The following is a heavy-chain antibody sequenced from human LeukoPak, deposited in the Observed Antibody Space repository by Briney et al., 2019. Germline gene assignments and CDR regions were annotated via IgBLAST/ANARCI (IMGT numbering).Heavy chain of an antibody. CDR3: ARGRGSGSYYNSPGWFDP. Sequence: GGSLRLSCAASGFTFSSYAMHWVRQAPGKGLEWVAVISYDGSNKYYADSVKGRFTISRDNSKNTLYLRMNSLRAEDTAVYYCARGRGSGSYYNSPGWFDPWDQGTLVTVSS. CDR1: GFTFSSYA. D-gene: IGHD3-10*01. CDR2: ISYDGSNK. J-gene: IGHJ5*02. V-gene: IGHV3-30-3*01.